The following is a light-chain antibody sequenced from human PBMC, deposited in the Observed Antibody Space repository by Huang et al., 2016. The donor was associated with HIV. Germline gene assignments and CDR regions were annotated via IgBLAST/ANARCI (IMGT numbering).Light chain of an antibody. CDR2: DAS. CDR1: QDISNY. CDR3: QQYETWTT. Sequence: DIQLTQSPSSLSASVGDRVTITCQAIQDISNYLNWYQEKPGKAPKVLIDDASNLEAEVPLRFSGSGSGTNFTVAINTLQPEDIATYFCQQYETWTTFGPGTKVDFK. V-gene: IGKV1-33*01. J-gene: IGKJ3*01.